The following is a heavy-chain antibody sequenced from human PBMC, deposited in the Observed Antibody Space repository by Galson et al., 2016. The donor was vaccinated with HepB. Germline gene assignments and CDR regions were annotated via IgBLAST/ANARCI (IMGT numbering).Heavy chain of an antibody. CDR3: ARGYQRGSGSSFYFDL. CDR2: INSAGTST. D-gene: IGHD3-10*01. J-gene: IGHJ4*02. Sequence: SLRLSCAASGFTFSTYWIYWVRQAPGKGLVWVSRINSAGTSTSYAASMKGRFTISIDNAKNTVYLQMNSLRAEDTALYYCARGYQRGSGSSFYFDLGGQGTLVTVSS. CDR1: GFTFSTYW. V-gene: IGHV3-74*01.